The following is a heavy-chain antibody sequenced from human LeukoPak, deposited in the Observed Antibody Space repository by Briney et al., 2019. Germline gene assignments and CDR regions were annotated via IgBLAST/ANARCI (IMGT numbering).Heavy chain of an antibody. J-gene: IGHJ4*02. Sequence: ASVKVSFKASGYTFTGYYMHLVRQAPGQGLEWMGWINPNSGGTNYAQKFQGRVTMTRDTSISTAYMELSRLRSDGTAVYYCARSMVRGAPSDYWGQGTLVTVSS. CDR3: ARSMVRGAPSDY. CDR1: GYTFTGYY. CDR2: INPNSGGT. D-gene: IGHD3-10*01. V-gene: IGHV1-2*02.